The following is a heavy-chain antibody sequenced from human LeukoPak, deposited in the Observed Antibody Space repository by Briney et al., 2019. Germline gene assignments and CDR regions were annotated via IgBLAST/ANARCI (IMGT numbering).Heavy chain of an antibody. CDR3: ASLYDIVGTTVDY. CDR2: IDPNTGGT. CDR1: GYTFANYY. J-gene: IGHJ4*02. Sequence: ASVKVSCKTSGYTFANYYIHWVRQAPGQGLEWMGRIDPNTGGTKSAKNFQGRVTMTRDTSISTAYMALSGLRSDDTAVYYCASLYDIVGTTVDYWGQGTLVTVSS. D-gene: IGHD1-26*01. V-gene: IGHV1-2*06.